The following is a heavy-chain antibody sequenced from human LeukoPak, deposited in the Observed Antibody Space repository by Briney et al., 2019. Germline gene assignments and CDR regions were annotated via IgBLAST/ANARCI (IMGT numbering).Heavy chain of an antibody. Sequence: ASVKVSCKASGYTFTSYGISWVRQAPGQGLEWIGWISAYNGNTNYAQKFQGRVTMTTDTSTSTAYMELRSLRSDDTAVYYCARGPQLLRYFDWLLDYWGQGTLVTVSS. CDR3: ARGPQLLRYFDWLLDY. D-gene: IGHD3-9*01. V-gene: IGHV1-18*01. J-gene: IGHJ4*02. CDR1: GYTFTSYG. CDR2: ISAYNGNT.